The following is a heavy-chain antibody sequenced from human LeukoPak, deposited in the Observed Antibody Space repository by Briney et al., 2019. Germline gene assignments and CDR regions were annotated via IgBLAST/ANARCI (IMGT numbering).Heavy chain of an antibody. Sequence: SETLSLTCTVSGGSISSYYWSWIRQPPGKGLEWIGYIYYSGSTNYNPSLKSRVTISVDTSKNQFPLKLSSVTAADTAVYYCARSYYDYVWGPFDYWGQGTLVTVSS. CDR3: ARSYYDYVWGPFDY. CDR2: IYYSGST. V-gene: IGHV4-59*01. J-gene: IGHJ4*02. D-gene: IGHD3-16*01. CDR1: GGSISSYY.